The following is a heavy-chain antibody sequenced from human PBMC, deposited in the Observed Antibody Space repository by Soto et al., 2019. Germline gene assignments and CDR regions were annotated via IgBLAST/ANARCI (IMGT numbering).Heavy chain of an antibody. V-gene: IGHV4-30-4*08. Sequence: SETLSLTCTVSGGSISSDNYHWTWIRQSPGKGLEWIGYIYYSGSIFYNPSFKSRVTISVDTSKNQFSLQLSSVTAADTAVYLSAGEGSGGDRDYYGLDVWGQGTTVTVSS. CDR3: AGEGSGGDRDYYGLDV. D-gene: IGHD2-21*02. CDR1: GGSISSDNYH. J-gene: IGHJ6*02. CDR2: IYYSGSI.